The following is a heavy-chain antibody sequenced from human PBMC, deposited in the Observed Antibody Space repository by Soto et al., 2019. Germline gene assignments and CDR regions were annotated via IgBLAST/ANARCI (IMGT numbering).Heavy chain of an antibody. D-gene: IGHD3-10*01. CDR3: ARVWGGAIDI. J-gene: IGHJ3*02. Sequence: SETLSLTCTVSGDCISSSSYYWGWIRQPPGKGLEWIGSIYYSGSTYYNPSLKSRVTISVDTSKNQFSLKLSSVTASDTALYYCARVWGGAIDIWGQGTMVTVSS. CDR1: GDCISSSSYY. CDR2: IYYSGST. V-gene: IGHV4-39*07.